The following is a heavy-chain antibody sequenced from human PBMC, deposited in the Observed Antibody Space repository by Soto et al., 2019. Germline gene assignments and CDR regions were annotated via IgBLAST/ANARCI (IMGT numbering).Heavy chain of an antibody. CDR2: SRNKVASYTT. J-gene: IGHJ1*01. D-gene: IGHD6-13*01. V-gene: IGHV3-72*01. CDR3: AGGATGRAPFQH. CDR1: GLSLSDQF. Sequence: LRLSCAASGLSLSDQFMDWVRQVPGKGLEWVGRSRNKVASYTTEYAAPVKGRFTISRDESKNSLYLQMNSLRTEDTAVYFCAGGATGRAPFQHWGQGTLVTVSS.